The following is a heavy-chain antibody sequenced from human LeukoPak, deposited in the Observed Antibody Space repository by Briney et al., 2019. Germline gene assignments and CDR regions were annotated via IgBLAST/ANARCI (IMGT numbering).Heavy chain of an antibody. Sequence: SETLSLTCTVSGGSISSGSYYWSWIRQPAGKGLEWIGRIYTSGSTNYNPSLKSRVTISVDTSKNQFSLQLNSVTPEDTAVYYCARGYSLDYWGQGTLVTVSP. CDR2: IYTSGST. V-gene: IGHV4-61*02. D-gene: IGHD6-13*01. CDR3: ARGYSLDY. CDR1: GGSISSGSYY. J-gene: IGHJ4*02.